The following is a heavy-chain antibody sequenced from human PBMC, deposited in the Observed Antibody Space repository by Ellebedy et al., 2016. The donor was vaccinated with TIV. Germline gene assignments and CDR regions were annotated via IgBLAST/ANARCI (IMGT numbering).Heavy chain of an antibody. CDR3: ARENWYNDY. Sequence: GESLKISCAASGFTFSNYWMAWVRQAPGKGLEWVANIKRDGSEKNSVDSVKGRFTISRDNAKNSLYLQMDSLRGEDTAVYYCARENWYNDYWGQGTLVTVSS. V-gene: IGHV3-7*04. CDR1: GFTFSNYW. J-gene: IGHJ4*02. CDR2: IKRDGSEK. D-gene: IGHD1/OR15-1a*01.